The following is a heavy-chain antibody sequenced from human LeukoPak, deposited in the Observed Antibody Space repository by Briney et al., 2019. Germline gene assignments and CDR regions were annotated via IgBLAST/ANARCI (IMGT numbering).Heavy chain of an antibody. J-gene: IGHJ4*02. CDR3: ARDSPAVGFDY. V-gene: IGHV1-46*01. D-gene: IGHD3-16*01. CDR2: INPSGGST. CDR1: GGTFSSYA. Sequence: ASVKVSCKASGGTFSSYAISWVRQAPGQGLEWMGIINPSGGSTSYAQKFQGRVTMTRDTSTSTVYMELSSLRSEDTAVYYCARDSPAVGFDYWGQGTLVTVSS.